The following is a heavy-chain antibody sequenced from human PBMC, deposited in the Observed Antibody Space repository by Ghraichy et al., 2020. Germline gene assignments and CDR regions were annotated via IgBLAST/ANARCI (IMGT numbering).Heavy chain of an antibody. CDR2: IHNSGTT. CDR3: ARARSSSWLLFDY. D-gene: IGHD6-13*01. CDR1: GVSFSSYY. V-gene: IGHV4-59*01. J-gene: IGHJ4*02. Sequence: GSLRLSCTVSGVSFSSYYWSWIRQSPGKGLEWIGDIHNSGTTNYNPSLKSRVTISADTSKNQFSLKLISVTAADTAVYYCARARSSSWLLFDYWGQGTLVTVSS.